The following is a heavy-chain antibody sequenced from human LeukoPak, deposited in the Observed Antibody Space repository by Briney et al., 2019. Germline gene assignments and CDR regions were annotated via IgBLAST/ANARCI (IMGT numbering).Heavy chain of an antibody. CDR1: GYTFTTYY. Sequence: ASVKVSCKASGYTFTTYYMHWVRPAPGQGLEWMAKINPSDGSTNHAQKFQGRVPMTRDTSTSTVYIELSSLRSEDTAVYYCTRVVVDSSGWYHFDYWGQGTLVTVSS. CDR2: INPSDGST. V-gene: IGHV1-46*01. J-gene: IGHJ4*02. CDR3: TRVVVDSSGWYHFDY. D-gene: IGHD6-19*01.